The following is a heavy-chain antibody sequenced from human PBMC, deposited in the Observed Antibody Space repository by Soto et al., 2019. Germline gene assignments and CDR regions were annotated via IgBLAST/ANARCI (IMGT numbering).Heavy chain of an antibody. V-gene: IGHV3-9*01. Sequence: EVQLVESGGGMVQPGRSLRLSCSASGFTFDDYAMHWVRQAPGKGLEWVSGISWNSGSIGYADSVKGRFTISRYNAKNSLYLQMNSLRAEDTALYYCAKSIENDRLGYCSSTSCYGVWVFDYWGQGTLVTVSS. CDR2: ISWNSGSI. CDR1: GFTFDDYA. D-gene: IGHD2-2*01. CDR3: AKSIENDRLGYCSSTSCYGVWVFDY. J-gene: IGHJ4*02.